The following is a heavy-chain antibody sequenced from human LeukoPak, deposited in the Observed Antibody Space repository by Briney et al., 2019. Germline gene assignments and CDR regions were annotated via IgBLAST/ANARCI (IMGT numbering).Heavy chain of an antibody. CDR1: GYTFSSYD. J-gene: IGHJ4*02. Sequence: ASVKVSCKASGYTFSSYDINWVRQATGQGLEWMGWMNPNSGNTGYAQKFQGRVTMTRNTSISTAYMELSSLRSEDTAVYYCARGQKSALTYGSGTHAYYFDYWGQGTLVAVSS. CDR3: ARGQKSALTYGSGTHAYYFDY. V-gene: IGHV1-8*01. CDR2: MNPNSGNT. D-gene: IGHD3-10*01.